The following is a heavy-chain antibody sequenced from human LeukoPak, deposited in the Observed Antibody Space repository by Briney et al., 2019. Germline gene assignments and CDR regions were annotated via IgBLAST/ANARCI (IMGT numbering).Heavy chain of an antibody. CDR1: GGSISSSSYY. D-gene: IGHD2-21*02. CDR3: ARDLVVVTAIFDY. V-gene: IGHV4-39*02. J-gene: IGHJ4*02. Sequence: SETLSLTCTVSGGSISSSSYYWGWIRQPPGKGLEWIGSIYYSGSTYYNPSLKSRVTISVDTSKNQFSLKLSSVTAADTAVYYCARDLVVVTAIFDYWGQGTLVTVSS. CDR2: IYYSGST.